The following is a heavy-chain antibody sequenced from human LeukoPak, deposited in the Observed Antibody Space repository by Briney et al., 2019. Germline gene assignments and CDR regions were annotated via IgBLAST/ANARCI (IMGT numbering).Heavy chain of an antibody. CDR2: IKSKTDGGTT. V-gene: IGHV3-15*01. Sequence: SGGSLRLSCAASGFTFSNAWMSWVRQAPGKGLEWVGRIKSKTDGGTTDYAAPMKGRFTISRDDSKNTLYLQMNSLKTEDTAVYYCTTVSFNYYGITAETDYWGQGTLVTVSS. CDR1: GFTFSNAW. CDR3: TTVSFNYYGITAETDY. D-gene: IGHD3-10*01. J-gene: IGHJ4*02.